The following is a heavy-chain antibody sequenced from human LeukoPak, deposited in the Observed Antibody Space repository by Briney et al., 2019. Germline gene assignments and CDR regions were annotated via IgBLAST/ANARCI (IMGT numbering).Heavy chain of an antibody. Sequence: ETGGSLRLSCAASGFTFSDYHMNWIRRAPGKGLEWVSYISSSGFTIYFADSVKGRFTISRDNAKSSLYLQMNSLRAEDTAVYFCARGDRAMKHDAFDIWGQGTMVTVSS. D-gene: IGHD5-18*01. V-gene: IGHV3-11*01. CDR3: ARGDRAMKHDAFDI. CDR2: ISSSGFTI. J-gene: IGHJ3*02. CDR1: GFTFSDYH.